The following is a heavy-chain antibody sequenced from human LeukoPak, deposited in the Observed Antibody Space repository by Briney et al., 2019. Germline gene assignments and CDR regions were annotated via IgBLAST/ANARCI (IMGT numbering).Heavy chain of an antibody. V-gene: IGHV3-23*01. CDR1: GFTFSSYA. CDR2: ISGGGDTT. Sequence: SGGSLRLSCAASGFTFSSYAMSWVRQAPGKGPEWVSAISGGGDTTYYADSVKGRFTISRDNAKNSLYLQMNSLRAEDTAVYYCARAQFFWSGSDYYYMDVWGKGTTVTVSS. D-gene: IGHD3-3*01. J-gene: IGHJ6*03. CDR3: ARAQFFWSGSDYYYMDV.